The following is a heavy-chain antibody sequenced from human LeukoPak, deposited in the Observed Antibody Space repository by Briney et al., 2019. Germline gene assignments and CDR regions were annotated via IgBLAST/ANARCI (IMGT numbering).Heavy chain of an antibody. CDR1: GFTFSSYG. Sequence: PGGSLRLSCAASGFTFSSYGMHWVRQAPGKGLEWVAFIRYDGSNQYYADSVKGRFTISRDNSKNTLYLQMNSLRAEDTAVYYCAKEVGATWGVWCNWFDPWGQGTLVTVSS. CDR2: IRYDGSNQ. CDR3: AKEVGATWGVWCNWFDP. V-gene: IGHV3-30*02. J-gene: IGHJ5*02. D-gene: IGHD1-26*01.